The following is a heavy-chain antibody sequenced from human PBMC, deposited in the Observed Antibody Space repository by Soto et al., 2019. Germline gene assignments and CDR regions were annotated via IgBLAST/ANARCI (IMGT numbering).Heavy chain of an antibody. D-gene: IGHD3-10*01. J-gene: IGHJ5*02. Sequence: QITLKESGPTLVKPTQTLTLTCTFSGFSLSTSGAGVGWIRQPPGKALEWLALLYWNDDKSYSASLNTRLTXTXXPPQNHVVMTMSNLEPVDTARYYWVAGGFANWFDPWGQGILVIVSS. V-gene: IGHV2-5*01. CDR1: GFSLSTSGAG. CDR3: VAGGFANWFDP. CDR2: LYWNDDK.